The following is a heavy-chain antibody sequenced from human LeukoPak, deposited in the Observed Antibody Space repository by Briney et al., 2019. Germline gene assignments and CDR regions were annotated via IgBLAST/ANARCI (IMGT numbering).Heavy chain of an antibody. CDR2: ISGSGGGT. Sequence: GGSLRLSCAASGFTFSNYAVSWVRQAPGKGLEWVSTISGSGGGTYYADSVKGRFTISRDNSKNTLYLQMNSLRAEDTAVYYCAKDRESYMGDNWFDPWGQGTLVTVAS. V-gene: IGHV3-23*01. D-gene: IGHD1-26*01. CDR3: AKDRESYMGDNWFDP. J-gene: IGHJ5*02. CDR1: GFTFSNYA.